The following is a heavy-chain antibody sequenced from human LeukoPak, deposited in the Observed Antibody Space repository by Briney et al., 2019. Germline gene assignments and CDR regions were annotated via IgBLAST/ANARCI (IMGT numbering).Heavy chain of an antibody. V-gene: IGHV3-30*18. Sequence: PGGSLRLSCAASGFTFSQYAMHWVRQAPGKGLEWVAVMSYDGSAQYYADSVKGRFTISRDNSKKTLYLQMNSLRGDDTAFYYCAKVMITVVTTSKLDSWGQGTLVTVSS. J-gene: IGHJ4*02. CDR2: MSYDGSAQ. D-gene: IGHD4-23*01. CDR3: AKVMITVVTTSKLDS. CDR1: GFTFSQYA.